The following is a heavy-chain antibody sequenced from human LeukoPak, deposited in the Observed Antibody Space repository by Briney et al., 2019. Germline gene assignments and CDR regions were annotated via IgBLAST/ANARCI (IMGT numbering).Heavy chain of an antibody. CDR1: GYTFTGYY. D-gene: IGHD6-13*01. J-gene: IGHJ4*02. Sequence: ASVKVSCKASGYTFTGYYMHWVRQAPGQGLEWMGWINPNSGGTNYAQKFQGRFTMTRDTSISTAYMELSRLRSDDTAVYYCAITGYSSSWYYFDYWGQGTLVTVSS. V-gene: IGHV1-2*02. CDR3: AITGYSSSWYYFDY. CDR2: INPNSGGT.